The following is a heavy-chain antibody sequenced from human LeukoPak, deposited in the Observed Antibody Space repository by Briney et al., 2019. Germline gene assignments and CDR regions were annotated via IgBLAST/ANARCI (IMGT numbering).Heavy chain of an antibody. Sequence: QPGGSLRLSCAASGFTFSSYWMSWVRQAPGKGLEWVANIKQDGSEKYYVDSVKGRSTISRDNAKNSLYLQMNSLRAEDTAVYYCARNLYDYVWGSYRYPGWFDPWGQGTLVTVSS. CDR3: ARNLYDYVWGSYRYPGWFDP. CDR1: GFTFSSYW. J-gene: IGHJ5*02. D-gene: IGHD3-16*02. CDR2: IKQDGSEK. V-gene: IGHV3-7*01.